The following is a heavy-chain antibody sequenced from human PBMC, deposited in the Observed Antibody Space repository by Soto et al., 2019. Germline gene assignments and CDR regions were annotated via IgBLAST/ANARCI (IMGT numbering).Heavy chain of an antibody. V-gene: IGHV3-33*01. D-gene: IGHD1-1*01. J-gene: IGHJ5*02. CDR2: IWNDGSYK. CDR1: GFTFSSNG. CDR3: ARDPGDWRLAP. Sequence: QVQLVESGGGVVQPGRSLSLSCAASGFTFSSNGMHWVRQAPGKGLEWVAVIWNDGSYKYYADSVKGRFTISRDNSKDTLSLQMTSLRAEETAVYYCARDPGDWRLAPCGQGTLVTVSS.